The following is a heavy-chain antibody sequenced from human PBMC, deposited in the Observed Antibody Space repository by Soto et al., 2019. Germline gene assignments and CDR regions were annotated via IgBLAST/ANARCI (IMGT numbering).Heavy chain of an antibody. CDR2: INSDGSST. CDR1: GFTFSSYW. Sequence: GGSLRLSCAASGFTFSSYWMHWVRQAPGKGLVWVSRINSDGSSTSYADSVKGRFTISRDNAKNTLYLQMNSLRAEDTAVYYCASGKIVGGTNPYYYYGMDVWGQGTTVTVSS. J-gene: IGHJ6*02. D-gene: IGHD1-26*01. V-gene: IGHV3-74*01. CDR3: ASGKIVGGTNPYYYYGMDV.